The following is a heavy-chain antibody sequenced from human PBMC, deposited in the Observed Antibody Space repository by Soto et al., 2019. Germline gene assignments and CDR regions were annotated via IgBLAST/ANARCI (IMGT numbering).Heavy chain of an antibody. J-gene: IGHJ6*02. V-gene: IGHV1-69*13. CDR1: GGTFSSYA. CDR2: IIPIFGTA. D-gene: IGHD3-3*01. CDR3: ARGLTYLRFIESLAYYYYGMDV. Sequence: SVKVSCKASGGTFSSYAISWVRQAPGQGLEWMGGIIPIFGTANYAQKFQGRVTITADESTSTAYMELSSLRSEDTAVYYCARGLTYLRFIESLAYYYYGMDVWGQGTTVTVSS.